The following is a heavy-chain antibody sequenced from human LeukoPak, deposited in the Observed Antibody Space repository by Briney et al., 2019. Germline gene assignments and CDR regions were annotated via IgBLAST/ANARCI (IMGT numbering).Heavy chain of an antibody. CDR3: ARGGLLELPLDY. CDR1: GGTFSSYA. V-gene: IGHV1-69*13. Sequence: SVKVSCKASGGTFSSYAISWVRQAPGQGLEWMGGIIPIFGTANYAQKFQGRVTITADESTSTAYMEPSSLRSEDTAVYYCARGGLLELPLDYWGQGTLVTVSS. J-gene: IGHJ4*02. D-gene: IGHD5-24*01. CDR2: IIPIFGTA.